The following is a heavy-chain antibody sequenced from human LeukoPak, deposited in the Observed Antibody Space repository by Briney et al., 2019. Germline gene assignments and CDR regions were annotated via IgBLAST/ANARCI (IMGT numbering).Heavy chain of an antibody. CDR3: TRDQSRNGWHDY. J-gene: IGHJ4*02. Sequence: GGSLRLSCAASGFTFSSYWMHWVRQAPGKGLVWVSRINTDGSSTSYADSVKGRFTISRDNAKNSVYLQMSSLKAEDTAVYYCTRDQSRNGWHDYWGQGTLVTVSS. V-gene: IGHV3-74*01. D-gene: IGHD6-19*01. CDR2: INTDGSST. CDR1: GFTFSSYW.